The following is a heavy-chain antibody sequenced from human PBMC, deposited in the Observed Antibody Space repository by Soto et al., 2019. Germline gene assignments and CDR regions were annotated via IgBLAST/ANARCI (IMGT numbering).Heavy chain of an antibody. CDR1: GFTFNSFE. CDR3: VRDSKQLLLDY. V-gene: IGHV3-48*03. Sequence: EVQLVESGGGLVQPGGSLRLSCTASGFTFNSFEMTWVRQAPGKWLEWVSYIDPSGGTIYYADSVKGRFTISRDNAKNSLSLQMNNLRAEDKAVYYCVRDSKQLLLDYWGQGTLVTVSS. D-gene: IGHD6-19*01. J-gene: IGHJ4*02. CDR2: IDPSGGTI.